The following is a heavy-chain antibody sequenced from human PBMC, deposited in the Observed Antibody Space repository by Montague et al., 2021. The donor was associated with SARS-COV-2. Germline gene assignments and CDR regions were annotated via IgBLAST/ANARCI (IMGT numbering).Heavy chain of an antibody. CDR3: AREPDYGDYFDY. V-gene: IGHV4-59*01. CDR2: IYYSGST. D-gene: IGHD4-17*01. Sequence: SETLSLTRTVSGGSISSYYCSWIRQPPGKGLEWIGYIYYSGSTNXNPSLKRRVTISVDTSKNQFSLKLSSVTAADTAVYYCAREPDYGDYFDYWGQGTLVTVSS. CDR1: GGSISSYY. J-gene: IGHJ4*02.